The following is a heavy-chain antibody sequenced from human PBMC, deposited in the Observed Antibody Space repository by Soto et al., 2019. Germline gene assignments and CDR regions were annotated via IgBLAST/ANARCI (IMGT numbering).Heavy chain of an antibody. CDR2: IYPSDSDI. CDR3: ARSTSTYHWFDP. Sequence: SGESLKISCEGSGYSFSTFWIAWVRQLPGKGLEWMGIIYPSDSDIRYSPSFQGHVTISADKSTNTAYLQWSSLKASDTAIYYCARSTSTYHWFDPWGQGTLVTVSS. J-gene: IGHJ5*02. V-gene: IGHV5-51*01. CDR1: GYSFSTFW. D-gene: IGHD2-2*01.